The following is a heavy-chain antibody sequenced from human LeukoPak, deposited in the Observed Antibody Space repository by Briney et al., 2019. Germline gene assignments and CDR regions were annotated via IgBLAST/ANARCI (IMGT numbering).Heavy chain of an antibody. V-gene: IGHV3-21*01. D-gene: IGHD6-13*01. CDR3: ARDRGIAAAGPVNWFDP. Sequence: GGSLRLSCAASGFTFSSYSMNWVRLAAGKGLEWVSSISSSSSYIYYADSVKGRFTISRDNAKNSLYLQMNSLRAEDTAVYYCARDRGIAAAGPVNWFDPWGQGTLVTVSS. CDR1: GFTFSSYS. J-gene: IGHJ5*02. CDR2: ISSSSSYI.